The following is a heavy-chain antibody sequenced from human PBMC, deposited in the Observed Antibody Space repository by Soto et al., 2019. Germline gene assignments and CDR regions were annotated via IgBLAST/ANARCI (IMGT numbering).Heavy chain of an antibody. Sequence: EVQLVESGGGLVQPGGSLRLSCAASGFTFSNYWMSWVRQAPGKGLEWVANIKQDGSEKYYVDSVKGRFTISRDNAKNSLYLQMNSLRAEDTAVYYCAREGSYGDYGNFDYWGQGTLVTVSS. J-gene: IGHJ4*02. V-gene: IGHV3-7*05. CDR1: GFTFSNYW. CDR3: AREGSYGDYGNFDY. D-gene: IGHD4-17*01. CDR2: IKQDGSEK.